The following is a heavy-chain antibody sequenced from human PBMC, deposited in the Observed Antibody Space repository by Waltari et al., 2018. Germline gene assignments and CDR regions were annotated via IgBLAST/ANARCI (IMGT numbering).Heavy chain of an antibody. Sequence: EVQLVQSGAEVKKPGESLRISCKGSGYNFTSHWITWVRQMPVKGLEWMGRIDAGDSYANYTPSFQGHVTISVDESISTAYLQWSSLKASDTAMYYCAITNVGVNNYMDVWGRGTTVTVSS. CDR2: IDAGDSYA. CDR1: GYNFTSHW. CDR3: AITNVGVNNYMDV. D-gene: IGHD2-2*01. V-gene: IGHV5-10-1*01. J-gene: IGHJ6*03.